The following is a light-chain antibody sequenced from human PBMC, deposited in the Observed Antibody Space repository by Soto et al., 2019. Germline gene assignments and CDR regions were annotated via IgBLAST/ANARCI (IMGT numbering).Light chain of an antibody. CDR3: GSYTSTDTPFV. Sequence: QSFLALPSSVSGSPGQSIPLSCTGTSTDVGGYNYVSWYQHHPGKGPKLIIYEVSNRPSGVSDRFSGSRSGNKASLIISNPEAEDESDYYCGSYTSTDTPFVFGTGTKVTVL. V-gene: IGLV2-14*01. J-gene: IGLJ1*01. CDR1: STDVGGYNY. CDR2: EVS.